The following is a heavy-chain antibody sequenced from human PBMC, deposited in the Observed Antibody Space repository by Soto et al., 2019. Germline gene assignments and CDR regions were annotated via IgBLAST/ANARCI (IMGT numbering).Heavy chain of an antibody. J-gene: IGHJ6*02. CDR1: EYTFTTYW. CDR2: IYPGDSDT. V-gene: IGHV5-51*01. Sequence: PGESLKISCKGSEYTFTTYWIGWVRQMPGKGLEWMGIIYPGDSDTRYSPSFQGQVTISADKSTSTAYLQWRSLKASDTATYYCARPSSSWHYYYGMDVWGQGTTVTVSS. CDR3: ARPSSSWHYYYGMDV. D-gene: IGHD6-13*01.